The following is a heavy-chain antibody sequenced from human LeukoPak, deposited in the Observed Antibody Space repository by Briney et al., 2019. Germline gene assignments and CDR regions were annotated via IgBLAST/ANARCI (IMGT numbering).Heavy chain of an antibody. CDR3: ARPSPPGDGYNPPDY. CDR2: ISHDETNK. Sequence: GGSLSLSCAASGFTFSNFAMHWVRQAPGKGLEWVAVISHDETNKYHADSVKGRFTISRDNSKNMVYSHMISLTLDDTAVYYCARPSPPGDGYNPPDYWGQGSLVTVSS. J-gene: IGHJ4*02. V-gene: IGHV3-30*04. D-gene: IGHD5-24*01. CDR1: GFTFSNFA.